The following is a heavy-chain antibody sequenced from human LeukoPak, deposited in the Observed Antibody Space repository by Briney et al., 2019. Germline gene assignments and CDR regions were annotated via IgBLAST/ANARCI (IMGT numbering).Heavy chain of an antibody. CDR1: GDSISSGDSY. Sequence: PSQTLSLTWIVSGDSISSGDSYGSWIRQAPRKGLEWIGCIYDSGTTSYNPSLKSRLTISVDTSKNQFSLNLTSVTAADTAVYYCARAPCSTTRCSLLDYYMDVWGKGTTVTVSS. J-gene: IGHJ6*03. D-gene: IGHD2-2*01. CDR3: ARAPCSTTRCSLLDYYMDV. V-gene: IGHV4-30-4*08. CDR2: IYDSGTT.